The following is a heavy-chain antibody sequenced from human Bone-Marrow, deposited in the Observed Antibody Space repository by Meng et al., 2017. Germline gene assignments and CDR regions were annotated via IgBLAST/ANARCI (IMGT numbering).Heavy chain of an antibody. V-gene: IGHV4-38-2*02. Sequence: SETLSLTCTVSGYSISSGYYWGWIRQPPGKGLEWIGSIYHSGSTYYNPSLKSRVTISVDTSKNQFSLKLSSVTAAETAVYYCARDRSSYDSSGYYYGWFDPWGQGTLVTVSS. J-gene: IGHJ5*02. D-gene: IGHD3-22*01. CDR1: GYSISSGYY. CDR3: ARDRSSYDSSGYYYGWFDP. CDR2: IYHSGST.